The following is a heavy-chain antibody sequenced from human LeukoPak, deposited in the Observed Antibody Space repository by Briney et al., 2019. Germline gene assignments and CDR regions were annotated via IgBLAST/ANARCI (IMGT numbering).Heavy chain of an antibody. J-gene: IGHJ4*02. CDR1: GGSISSYY. CDR3: ARGRWVAVAGTDFGY. V-gene: IGHV4-59*01. Sequence: SETLSLTCTVSGGSISSYYWSWIRQPPGKGLAWIGYIYYSGSTNYNPSLKSRVTISVDTSKNQFSLKLSSVTAADTAVYYCARGRWVAVAGTDFGYWGQGTLVTVSS. D-gene: IGHD6-19*01. CDR2: IYYSGST.